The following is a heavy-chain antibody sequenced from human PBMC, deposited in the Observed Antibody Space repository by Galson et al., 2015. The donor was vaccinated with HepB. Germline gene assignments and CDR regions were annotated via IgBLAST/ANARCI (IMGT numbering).Heavy chain of an antibody. CDR2: IWYDGSKT. V-gene: IGHV3-33*01. CDR1: GFTFSDYA. D-gene: IGHD6-6*01. CDR3: ARRGSFSSCLDP. Sequence: SLRLSCAASGFTFSDYAMHWVRQAPGKGLEWVAAIWYDGSKTFYADSVKGRFTISRDNSKNTVYLQMNSLRVEDTAVYYCARRGSFSSCLDPWGQGTLVTVSS. J-gene: IGHJ5*02.